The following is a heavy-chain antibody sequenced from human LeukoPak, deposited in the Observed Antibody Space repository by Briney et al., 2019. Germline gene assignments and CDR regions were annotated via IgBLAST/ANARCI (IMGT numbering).Heavy chain of an antibody. CDR2: IIPIFGTA. J-gene: IGHJ4*02. CDR1: GGTFSSYA. Sequence: SVKVACKASGGTFSSYAIGWGRQAPGQGLEWMGRIIPIFGTANYAQKSQGRVTITTDESTSTAYMQPSSLRSEDTAVYYCARHFLGYWSGGSCYRGGLYFDYWGEGTPVTVSS. D-gene: IGHD2-15*01. V-gene: IGHV1-69*05. CDR3: ARHFLGYWSGGSCYRGGLYFDY.